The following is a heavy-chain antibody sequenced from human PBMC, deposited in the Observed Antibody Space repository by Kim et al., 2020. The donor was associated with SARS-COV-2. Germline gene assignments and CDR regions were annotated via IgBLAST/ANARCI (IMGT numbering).Heavy chain of an antibody. Sequence: GGSLRLSCAASGFSFSTYAMSWVRQAPGKGLEWVSAISGGGESTFYADSVKGRFTISADFSKNTLYLQMSSLRADDTAVYYCARDSSGWYHLGSYFDFWGQGTLVTFTS. CDR1: GFSFSTYA. CDR3: ARDSSGWYHLGSYFDF. J-gene: IGHJ4*02. D-gene: IGHD6-19*01. CDR2: ISGGGEST. V-gene: IGHV3-23*01.